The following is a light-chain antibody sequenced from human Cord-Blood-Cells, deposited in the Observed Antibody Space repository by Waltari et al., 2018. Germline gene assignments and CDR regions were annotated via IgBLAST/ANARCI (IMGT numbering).Light chain of an antibody. J-gene: IGLJ2*01. CDR1: NIGSKS. CDR2: YDS. CDR3: QVWDSSSDLHVV. Sequence: SYVLTQPPSVSVAPGKTARITCGGNNIGSKSVHWYQQKPGQAPVLVIYYDSDRPSGIPERFSGSNSGNTATLTISRVEAGDEADYYCQVWDSSSDLHVVFGGGTKQTVL. V-gene: IGLV3-21*04.